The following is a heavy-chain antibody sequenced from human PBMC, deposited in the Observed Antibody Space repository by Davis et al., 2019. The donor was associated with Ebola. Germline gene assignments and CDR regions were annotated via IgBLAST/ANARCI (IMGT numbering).Heavy chain of an antibody. D-gene: IGHD3-10*01. CDR3: ARVITMVRSHGWFDP. Sequence: ASVTVSCKASGYTFTSYGISWVRQAPGQGLEWMGWISAYNGNTNYAQKLQGRVTMTTDTSTSTAYMELRSLRSDDTAVYYCARVITMVRSHGWFDPWGQGTLVTVSS. V-gene: IGHV1-18*01. J-gene: IGHJ5*02. CDR1: GYTFTSYG. CDR2: ISAYNGNT.